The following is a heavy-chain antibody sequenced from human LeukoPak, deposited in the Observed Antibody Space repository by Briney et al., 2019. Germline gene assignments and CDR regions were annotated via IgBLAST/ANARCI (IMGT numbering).Heavy chain of an antibody. Sequence: QAGGSLRLSCAASGFTFSSYWMNWVRQAPGKGLVWVSRINSDGSSTSYADSVKGRFTISRDNAKNTLYLQMNSLRGEDTAVYYCARGTGYSVFDYWGQGTLVTVSS. CDR1: GFTFSSYW. CDR3: ARGTGYSVFDY. V-gene: IGHV3-74*01. CDR2: INSDGSST. J-gene: IGHJ4*02. D-gene: IGHD5-24*01.